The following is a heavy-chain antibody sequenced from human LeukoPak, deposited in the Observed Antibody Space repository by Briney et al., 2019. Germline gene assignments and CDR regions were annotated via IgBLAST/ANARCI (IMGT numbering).Heavy chain of an antibody. D-gene: IGHD2-21*01. CDR2: IHYSGST. CDR3: ARSVSWGLLVRDDAFDI. CDR1: GGSISSYH. V-gene: IGHV4-59*08. J-gene: IGHJ3*02. Sequence: SETLSLTCTVSGGSISSYHWIWIRQPPGKGLEWIGYIHYSGSTNYNPSLKSRVTTSVDTSKKQFSLKLRSVTAADTAVYYCARSVSWGLLVRDDAFDIWGQGTVVTVSS.